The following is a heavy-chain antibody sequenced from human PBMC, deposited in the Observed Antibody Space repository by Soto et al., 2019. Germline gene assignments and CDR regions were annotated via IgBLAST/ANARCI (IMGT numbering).Heavy chain of an antibody. D-gene: IGHD3-10*01. CDR1: GFTFSSSW. V-gene: IGHV3-74*01. J-gene: IGHJ4*02. CDR2: INSGASTT. CDR3: ARGPTGWFGYDY. Sequence: DVQLVESGGGLVQPGGSLRLSCAASGFTFSSSWMHWVRQAPGKGLVWVSRINSGASTTNYADSVKGRFTISRDNAKNTLYLHMDSLTADDTAVYYCARGPTGWFGYDYWGQGTLVIVSS.